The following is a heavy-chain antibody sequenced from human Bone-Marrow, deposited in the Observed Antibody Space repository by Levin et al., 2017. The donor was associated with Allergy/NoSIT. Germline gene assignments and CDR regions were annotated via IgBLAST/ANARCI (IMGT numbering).Heavy chain of an antibody. CDR1: GASMNSYY. CDR3: ERDKSGTYFSFED. V-gene: IGHV4-59*01. D-gene: IGHD1-26*01. J-gene: IGHJ4*02. CDR2: TYYNGNT. Sequence: SQTLSLTCTVSGASMNSYYWSWIRQPPGKGLEWIGYTYYNGNTNYHPSLKSRVTISVDTSKNQFSLNLKSVTAADTALYYCERDKSGTYFSFEDWGQGTLVTVSS.